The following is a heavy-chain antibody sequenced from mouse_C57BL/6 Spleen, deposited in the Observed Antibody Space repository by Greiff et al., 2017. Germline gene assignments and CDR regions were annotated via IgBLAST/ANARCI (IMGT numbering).Heavy chain of an antibody. CDR1: GFTFSSYA. J-gene: IGHJ3*01. CDR2: ISDGGSYT. V-gene: IGHV5-4*01. Sequence: EVQGVESGGGLVKPGGSLKLSCAASGFTFSSYAMSWVRQTPEKRLEWVATISDGGSYTYYPDNVKGRFTISRDNAKNNLYLQMSHLKSEDTAMYYCARPHYGSSFSWFAYWGQGTLVTGSA. CDR3: ARPHYGSSFSWFAY. D-gene: IGHD1-1*01.